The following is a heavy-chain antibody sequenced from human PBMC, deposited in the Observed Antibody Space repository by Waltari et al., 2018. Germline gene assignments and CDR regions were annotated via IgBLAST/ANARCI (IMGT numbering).Heavy chain of an antibody. CDR3: ARGSNYGVIGWFDP. J-gene: IGHJ5*02. D-gene: IGHD4-4*01. CDR1: GGSISRGSYS. Sequence: QVQLQESGPGLVKPSQTLSLPCTVSGGSISRGSYSWSWLRQPAGKGLEWIGRIYTSGSTNYNPSLKSRVTISVDTSKNQFSLKLSSVTAADTAVYYCARGSNYGVIGWFDPWGQGTLVTVSS. CDR2: IYTSGST. V-gene: IGHV4-61*02.